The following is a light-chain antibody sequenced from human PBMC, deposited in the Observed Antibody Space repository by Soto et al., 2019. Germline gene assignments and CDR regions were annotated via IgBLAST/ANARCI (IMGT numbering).Light chain of an antibody. CDR1: QSVSSSY. CDR3: QQFGRSPPSWT. Sequence: EIVLTQSPGTLSLSPGERATLSCRASQSVSSSYLAWYQQKPGQPPRLLIFDASSRATGIPDRFSGSGSGTDFTLTISSPEPEDFAVYYCQQFGRSPPSWTFGQGTTVEIK. CDR2: DAS. V-gene: IGKV3-20*01. J-gene: IGKJ1*01.